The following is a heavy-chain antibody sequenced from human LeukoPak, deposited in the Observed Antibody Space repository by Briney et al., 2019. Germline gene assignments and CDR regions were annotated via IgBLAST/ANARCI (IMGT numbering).Heavy chain of an antibody. CDR1: GFTLSDHY. Sequence: GGSLRLSCAASGFTLSDHYMDWVRQASGKGLEWVGRTRNKVNSYTTEYAASVKGRFTISRDDSKNSMYLQMNSLKTEDTAVYYGARDRGSRFDCWGQGTLVTVSS. V-gene: IGHV3-72*01. CDR3: ARDRGSRFDC. J-gene: IGHJ4*02. D-gene: IGHD1-26*01. CDR2: TRNKVNSYTT.